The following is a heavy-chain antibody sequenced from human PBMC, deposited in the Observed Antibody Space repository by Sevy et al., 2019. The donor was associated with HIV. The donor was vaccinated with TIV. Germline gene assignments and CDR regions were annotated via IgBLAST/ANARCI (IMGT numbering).Heavy chain of an antibody. D-gene: IGHD3-9*01. CDR1: GFTFSDYY. Sequence: GGSLRLSCAASGFTFSDYYMSWIRQAPGKGLEWVSYISSSGSTIYCADSVKGRFTISRDNAKNSLYLQMNSLRAEDTAVYYCARISSLRYFDWQYYYYYGMDVWGQGTTVTVSS. CDR3: ARISSLRYFDWQYYYYYGMDV. J-gene: IGHJ6*02. V-gene: IGHV3-11*01. CDR2: ISSSGSTI.